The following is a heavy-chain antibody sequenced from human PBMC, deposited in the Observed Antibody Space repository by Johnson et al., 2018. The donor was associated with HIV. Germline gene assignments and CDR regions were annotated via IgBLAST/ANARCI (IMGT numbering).Heavy chain of an antibody. J-gene: IGHJ3*02. D-gene: IGHD2-21*01. CDR2: IGTAGDT. Sequence: VQLVESGGGLVQPGGSLRLSCAASGFTFSSYDMHWVRQATGKGLEWVSAIGTAGDTYYPCSVKGRFTISRDNAKNSLYMQMNSLRAEDTAMYYCAKEGDYRVSFGHYSSDAFDIWGQGTMVTVSS. CDR1: GFTFSSYD. CDR3: AKEGDYRVSFGHYSSDAFDI. V-gene: IGHV3-13*01.